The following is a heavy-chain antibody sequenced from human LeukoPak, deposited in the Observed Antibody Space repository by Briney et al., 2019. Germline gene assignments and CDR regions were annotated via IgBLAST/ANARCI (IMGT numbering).Heavy chain of an antibody. Sequence: PSETLSLTCTVSGGSISSYYWSWIRQPPGKGLEWIGSIYYSGSTYYNPSLKSRVTISVDTSKNQFSLKLSSVTAADTAVYYCARLVHVVRGVHYFDYWGQGTLVTVSS. CDR1: GGSISSYY. J-gene: IGHJ4*02. V-gene: IGHV4-39*01. D-gene: IGHD3-10*01. CDR2: IYYSGST. CDR3: ARLVHVVRGVHYFDY.